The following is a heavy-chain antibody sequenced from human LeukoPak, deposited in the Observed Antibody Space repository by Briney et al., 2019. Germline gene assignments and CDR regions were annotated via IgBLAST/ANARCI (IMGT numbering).Heavy chain of an antibody. J-gene: IGHJ4*02. CDR1: GGSISSYY. V-gene: IGHV4-59*01. Sequence: PSETLSLTYTVSGGSISSYYWSWIRQSPGKGLEWIGYIYYGGSTDYNPSLKSRVTISKDTSKTQFSLRLSSVTAADTAVYYCARARLDSSGRFDYWGQGTLVTVSS. CDR2: IYYGGST. D-gene: IGHD3-22*01. CDR3: ARARLDSSGRFDY.